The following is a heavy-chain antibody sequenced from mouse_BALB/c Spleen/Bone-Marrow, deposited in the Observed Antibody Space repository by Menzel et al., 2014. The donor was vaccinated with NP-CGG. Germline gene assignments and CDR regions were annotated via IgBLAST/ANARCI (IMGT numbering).Heavy chain of an antibody. CDR1: GFTFSSFG. CDR2: ISSGSSTI. J-gene: IGHJ2*01. D-gene: IGHD4-1*01. V-gene: IGHV5-17*02. CDR3: TRGGNWEDFDY. Sequence: EVQRVESGGGLVQPGGSRKLSCAASGFTFSSFGMHWVRQAPEKGLEWVAYISSGSSTIYYADTVKGRFTISRDNPKNTLLLQMTSLRSEDTAMYYCTRGGNWEDFDYWGQGTTLTVSS.